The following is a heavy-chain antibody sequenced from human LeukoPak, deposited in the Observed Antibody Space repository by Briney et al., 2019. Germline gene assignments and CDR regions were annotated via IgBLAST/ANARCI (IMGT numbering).Heavy chain of an antibody. CDR2: ISGSGGST. V-gene: IGHV3-23*01. CDR1: GFTFSSYA. D-gene: IGHD3-22*01. Sequence: GGSLRLSCAASGFTFSSYAMSWVRQAPGKGLEWVSAISGSGGSTYYVDSVKGRFTISRDNSKNTLYLQMNSLRAENRDVYYCAKDYYDSSGVCYVGRSHFDYWGKGTLVTV. J-gene: IGHJ4*02. CDR3: AKDYYDSSGVCYVGRSHFDY.